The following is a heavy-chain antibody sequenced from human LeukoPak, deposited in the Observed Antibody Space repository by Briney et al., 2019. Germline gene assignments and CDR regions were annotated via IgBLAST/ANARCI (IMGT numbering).Heavy chain of an antibody. Sequence: GGSLRLSCAASGSTFDDYGMSWVRQAPGKGLEWVSGISWNGGSTGYADSVKGRFTISRDNAKNSLYLQMNSLRAEDTALYYCARPQTGGDALNIWGQGTMVTVSS. CDR2: ISWNGGST. V-gene: IGHV3-20*04. CDR1: GSTFDDYG. J-gene: IGHJ3*02. D-gene: IGHD6-25*01. CDR3: ARPQTGGDALNI.